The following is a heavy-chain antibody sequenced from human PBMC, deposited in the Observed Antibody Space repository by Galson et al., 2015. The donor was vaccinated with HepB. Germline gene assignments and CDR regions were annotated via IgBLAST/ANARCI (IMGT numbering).Heavy chain of an antibody. D-gene: IGHD1-7*01. CDR2: ISSSSSTI. CDR3: ARDVYWNFFPYYFDY. J-gene: IGHJ4*02. Sequence: SLRLSCAASGFTFSSYSMNWVRQAPGKGLEWVSYISSSSSTIYYADSVKGRFTISRDNAKNSLYLQMNSLRAEDTAVYYCARDVYWNFFPYYFDYWGQGTLVTVSS. V-gene: IGHV3-48*04. CDR1: GFTFSSYS.